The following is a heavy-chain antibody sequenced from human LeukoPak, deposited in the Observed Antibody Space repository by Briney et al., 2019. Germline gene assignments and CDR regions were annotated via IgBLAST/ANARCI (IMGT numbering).Heavy chain of an antibody. CDR1: GFSLSTSGVG. D-gene: IGHD2-2*02. V-gene: IGHV2-5*01. CDR3: AHRRRYCSSTSCYTADDY. CDR2: IYWNDDK. J-gene: IGHJ4*02. Sequence: SGPTLVNPTQTLTLTCTFSGFSLSTSGVGVGWIRQPPGEALEWLALIYWNDDKRYSPSLKSRLTITKDTSKNQVVLTMTNMYPVDTATHYCAHRRRYCSSTSCYTADDYWGQGTLVTVSS.